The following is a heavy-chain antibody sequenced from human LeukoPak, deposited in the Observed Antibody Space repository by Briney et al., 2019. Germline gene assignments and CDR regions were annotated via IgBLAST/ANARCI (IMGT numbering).Heavy chain of an antibody. D-gene: IGHD3-10*01. CDR1: GGSISSGTYY. Sequence: SQTLSLTCTASGGSISSGTYYWSWIRQPAGEGLEWIGRISTSGSTNYNPSLKSRGTISVDTSKNQFSLKLSSVTAADTAAYYCARGLWFGELRYWFDPWGQGTLVTVSS. CDR3: ARGLWFGELRYWFDP. J-gene: IGHJ5*02. CDR2: ISTSGST. V-gene: IGHV4-61*02.